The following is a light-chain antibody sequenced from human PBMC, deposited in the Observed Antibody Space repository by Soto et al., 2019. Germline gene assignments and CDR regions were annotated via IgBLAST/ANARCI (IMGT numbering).Light chain of an antibody. CDR3: QQYYSGRT. CDR2: WAS. CDR1: QSVLHRSKRKNY. V-gene: IGKV4-1*01. Sequence: DIVMTQSPDSLAVSLGERTTINCRSSQSVLHRSKRKNYLAWYQQKAGQPPKLLISWASTRESGVPDRFSGSGSGTDFTLTSSSLQAEDVATYFCQQYYSGRTFGQGTKGEI. J-gene: IGKJ1*01.